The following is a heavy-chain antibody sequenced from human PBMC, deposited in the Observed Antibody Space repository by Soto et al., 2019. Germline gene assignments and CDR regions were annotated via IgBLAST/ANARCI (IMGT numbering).Heavy chain of an antibody. J-gene: IGHJ4*02. Sequence: VGSLRLSCAASEFTLTRYSMNWVRQAPGKGLEWVSSISSVTNYIYYGDSMKGRFTISRDNAKNSLYLEMNSLRAEDTAVYYCARESEVLPSNFYYWGQGTLVTVSS. V-gene: IGHV3-21*06. CDR1: EFTLTRYS. CDR3: ARESEVLPSNFYY. CDR2: ISSVTNYI.